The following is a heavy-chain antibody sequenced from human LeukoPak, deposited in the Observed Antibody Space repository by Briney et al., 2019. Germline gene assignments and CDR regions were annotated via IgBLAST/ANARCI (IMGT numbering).Heavy chain of an antibody. CDR2: IIPILGIA. CDR1: GGTFSSYT. D-gene: IGHD3-3*01. CDR3: ARASKTGYDFWSGSQYYYYYYYMDV. Sequence: ASVKVSCKASGGTFSSYTISWVRQAPGQGLEWMGRIIPILGIANYAQKFQGRVTITADKSTSTAYMELSSLRSEDTALYYCARASKTGYDFWSGSQYYYYYYYMDVWGKGTTVTVSS. J-gene: IGHJ6*03. V-gene: IGHV1-69*02.